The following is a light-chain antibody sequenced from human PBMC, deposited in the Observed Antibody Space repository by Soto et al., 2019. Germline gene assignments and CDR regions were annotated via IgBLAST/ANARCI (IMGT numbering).Light chain of an antibody. CDR2: FNI. J-gene: IGLJ1*01. CDR3: QSYDSSLIGYV. V-gene: IGLV1-40*01. Sequence: QSVLTQPPSVSGAPGQRVTVSCTGSSSNIGAGFDVHWYQHVPGAAPKLLIYFNINRPSGVPDRFSGSKSGTSASLAITGLQAEDEADYYCQSYDSSLIGYVFGTGTKLTVL. CDR1: SSNIGAGFD.